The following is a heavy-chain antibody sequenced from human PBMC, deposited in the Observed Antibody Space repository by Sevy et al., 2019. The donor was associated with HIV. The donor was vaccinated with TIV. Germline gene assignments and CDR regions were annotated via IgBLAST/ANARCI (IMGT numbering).Heavy chain of an antibody. Sequence: ASVKVSCKASGGTFSRSAISWRRQAPGRGLEWMGGIIPIFGTTNYARNFQGRLTITADESTSAAYMELSSLTSEDSAVYYCARLGAAGLAGWFDPWGQGTLVTVSS. J-gene: IGHJ5*02. CDR1: GGTFSRSA. CDR3: ARLGAAGLAGWFDP. D-gene: IGHD6-13*01. CDR2: IIPIFGTT. V-gene: IGHV1-69*13.